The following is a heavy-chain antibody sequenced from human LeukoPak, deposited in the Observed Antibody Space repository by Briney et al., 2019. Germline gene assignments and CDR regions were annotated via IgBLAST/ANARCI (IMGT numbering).Heavy chain of an antibody. CDR2: TYYRSKWYN. CDR1: GGSVSSNSAA. CDR3: ARDFCSSSNCPNNWIDP. Sequence: SQTLSLTCAISGGSVSSNSAAWNWIRQSPSRGLEWLGRTYYRSKWYNNYAISVKSRITINPDTSKNQFSLQLNSVTPEDTAVYYCARDFCSSSNCPNNWIDPWGQGTLVTVSS. J-gene: IGHJ5*02. D-gene: IGHD2-2*01. V-gene: IGHV6-1*01.